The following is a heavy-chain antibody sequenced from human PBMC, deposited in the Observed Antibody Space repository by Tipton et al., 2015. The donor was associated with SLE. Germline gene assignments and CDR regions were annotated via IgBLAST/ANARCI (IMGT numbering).Heavy chain of an antibody. J-gene: IGHJ4*02. D-gene: IGHD3-16*01. CDR1: GGSISSHY. CDR3: ARGNDYIWGFDY. V-gene: IGHV4-4*09. CDR2: IHHSGNS. Sequence: TLSLTCNVSGGSISSHYWSWIRQPPGKGLEWIGYIHHSGNSNSNPSLKSRVTISIDTSKNQFSLRLTSMTAADTAVYYCARGNDYIWGFDYWGQGTLVPVSS.